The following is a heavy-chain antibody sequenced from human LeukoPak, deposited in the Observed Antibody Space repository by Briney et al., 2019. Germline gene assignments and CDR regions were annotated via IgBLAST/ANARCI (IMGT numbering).Heavy chain of an antibody. CDR1: GYTFTGYY. J-gene: IGHJ3*02. CDR3: AKGRTTGTAGAFDI. V-gene: IGHV1-2*02. CDR2: INPNSGGT. D-gene: IGHD1-1*01. Sequence: GASVKVSCKASGYTFTGYYMHWVRQAPGQGLEWMGWINPNSGGTNYAQKFQGRVTMTRDTSISTAYMELSRLRSDDTAVYYCAKGRTTGTAGAFDIWGQGTMVTVSS.